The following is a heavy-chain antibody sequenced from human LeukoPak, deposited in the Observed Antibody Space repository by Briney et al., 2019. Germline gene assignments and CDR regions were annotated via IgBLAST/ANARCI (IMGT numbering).Heavy chain of an antibody. V-gene: IGHV4-59*08. D-gene: IGHD6-13*01. CDR2: IYYSGST. CDR3: ARHEDSSSWWNWFDP. CDR1: GGSISSYY. J-gene: IGHJ5*02. Sequence: SETLSLTCTVSGGSISSYYWSWIRQPPGKGLEWIGYIYYSGSTNYNPSLKSRVTISVDTSKNQFSLKLSSVTAADTAVYYCARHEDSSSWWNWFDPWGQGTLVTVSS.